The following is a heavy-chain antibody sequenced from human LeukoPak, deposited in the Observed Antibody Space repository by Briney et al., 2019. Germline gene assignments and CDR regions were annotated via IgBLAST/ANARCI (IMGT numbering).Heavy chain of an antibody. V-gene: IGHV4-61*02. Sequence: PSETLSLTCTVSGGSISSGSYYWSWIRQPAGKGLEWIGRIYTSGSTNYNPSLKSRVTISVDTSKNQFSLKLCSVTAADTAVYYCARAGRLWVAFDIWGQGTMVTVSS. CDR3: ARAGRLWVAFDI. CDR1: GGSISSGSYY. CDR2: IYTSGST. D-gene: IGHD7-27*01. J-gene: IGHJ3*02.